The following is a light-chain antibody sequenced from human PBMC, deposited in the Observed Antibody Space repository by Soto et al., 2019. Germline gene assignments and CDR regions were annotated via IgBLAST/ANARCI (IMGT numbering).Light chain of an antibody. V-gene: IGKV1-5*01. CDR1: QDINKW. Sequence: DIQMTQSPSTLSASVGDRVTITCRASQDINKWVAWYQHISGRAPRLLIYDASNLASGVPSRFSGRRSGSEFTLTISGLQTEDSATYYCQHYNTYPYVFGKGTKLEI. CDR3: QHYNTYPYV. CDR2: DAS. J-gene: IGKJ2*01.